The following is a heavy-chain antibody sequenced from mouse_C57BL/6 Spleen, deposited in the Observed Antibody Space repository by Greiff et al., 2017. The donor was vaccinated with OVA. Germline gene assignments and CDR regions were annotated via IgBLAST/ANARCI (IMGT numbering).Heavy chain of an antibody. Sequence: VQLKESGPGLVKPSQSLSLTCSVTGYSITSGYYWNWIRQFPGNKLEWMGYISYDGSNNYNPSLKNRISITRDTSKNQFFLKLSSVTTEDTATYYCATYGSSYEGYFDVWGTGTTVTVSS. V-gene: IGHV3-6*01. D-gene: IGHD1-1*01. CDR2: ISYDGSN. CDR3: ATYGSSYEGYFDV. CDR1: GYSITSGYY. J-gene: IGHJ1*03.